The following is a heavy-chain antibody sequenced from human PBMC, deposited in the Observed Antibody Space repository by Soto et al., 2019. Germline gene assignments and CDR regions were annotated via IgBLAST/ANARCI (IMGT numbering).Heavy chain of an antibody. Sequence: PSETLSLTCTVSGGSISTHYWSWIRQPPGKGLEWIGYIYYSGSTNYNPSLKSRVTISVDTSKNQFSLKLSSVTAADTAVYYCARLWGWFGDYWGQGTLVTVSS. D-gene: IGHD3-10*01. J-gene: IGHJ4*02. CDR3: ARLWGWFGDY. CDR1: GGSISTHY. V-gene: IGHV4-59*08. CDR2: IYYSGST.